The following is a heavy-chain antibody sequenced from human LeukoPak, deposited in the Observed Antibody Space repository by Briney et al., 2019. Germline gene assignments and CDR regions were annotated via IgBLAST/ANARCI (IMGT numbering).Heavy chain of an antibody. CDR2: IHPTSGDT. V-gene: IGHV1-2*02. J-gene: IGHJ5*02. Sequence: ASVKVSCKASGYTFIDHHMHWVRQAPGQGLEWMGWIHPTSGDTKYAQKFQGRVTMTRDTSISTAYMELSRLIDDDTAVYYCARGTFDPWGQGTLVTVSS. CDR3: ARGTFDP. CDR1: GYTFIDHH.